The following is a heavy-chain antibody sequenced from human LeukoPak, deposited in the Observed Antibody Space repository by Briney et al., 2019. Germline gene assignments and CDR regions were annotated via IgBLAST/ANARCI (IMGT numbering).Heavy chain of an antibody. V-gene: IGHV1-69*04. CDR1: GGTFSSYA. CDR3: AGDLSGYSYGFLVY. CDR2: IIPILGIV. D-gene: IGHD5-18*01. Sequence: ASVKVSCKASGGTFSSYAISWVRQAPGQGLEWMGRIIPILGIVNYAQKFQGRVTITADKSTSTAYMELSSLRSEDTAVYYCAGDLSGYSYGFLVYWGQGTLVTVSS. J-gene: IGHJ4*02.